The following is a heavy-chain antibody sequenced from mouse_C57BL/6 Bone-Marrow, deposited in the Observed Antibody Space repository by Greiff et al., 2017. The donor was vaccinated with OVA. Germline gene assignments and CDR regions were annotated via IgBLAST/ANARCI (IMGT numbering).Heavy chain of an antibody. V-gene: IGHV1-47*01. CDR1: GYTFTTYP. CDR3: ARRSNYVYWYFDV. J-gene: IGHJ1*03. D-gene: IGHD2-5*01. Sequence: QVQLQQSGAELVKPGASVKMSCKASGYTFTTYPIEWMKQNHGKSLEWIGNFNPYNDDTKYNEKFKGKGTLTDEKSSSTVYLELSRLTSDDSAVYYCARRSNYVYWYFDVWGTGTTVTVSS. CDR2: FNPYNDDT.